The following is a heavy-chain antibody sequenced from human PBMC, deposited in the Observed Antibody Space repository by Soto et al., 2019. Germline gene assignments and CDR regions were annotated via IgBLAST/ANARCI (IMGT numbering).Heavy chain of an antibody. D-gene: IGHD6-13*01. CDR1: GITFGDYG. V-gene: IGHV3-49*04. CDR3: VHSASTGYFFYVMDV. Sequence: GGSLRLSCTGSGITFGDYGVNWVRQAPGKGLEWIGLIRSKSHGGAAEYAASVRGRVTISRDDSKNSVYLQMSSLTADDAGVYYCVHSASTGYFFYVMDVWGQGTTVTVSS. J-gene: IGHJ6*02. CDR2: IRSKSHGGAA.